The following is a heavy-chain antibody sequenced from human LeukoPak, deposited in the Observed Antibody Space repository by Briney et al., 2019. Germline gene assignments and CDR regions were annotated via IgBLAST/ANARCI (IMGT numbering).Heavy chain of an antibody. V-gene: IGHV6-1*01. J-gene: IGHJ6*02. D-gene: IGHD4-17*01. Sequence: SQTLSLTCAISGDSVSSNSAAWNWIRQSPSRGLEWLGRTYYRSKWYNDYAVSVKSRITINPDTSKNQFSLQLNSVTPEDTAVYYCARDLGDGDYHYYYYYGMDVWGQGTTVTVSS. CDR1: GDSVSSNSAA. CDR2: TYYRSKWYN. CDR3: ARDLGDGDYHYYYYYGMDV.